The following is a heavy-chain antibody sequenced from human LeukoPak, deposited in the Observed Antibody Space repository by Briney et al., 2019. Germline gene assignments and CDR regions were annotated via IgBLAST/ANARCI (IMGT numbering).Heavy chain of an antibody. Sequence: GGSLRLSCAASGFTFSSYGMHWVRQAPGKGLEWVSFIRYDGSNKYYADSVKGRFTISRDNSKNTLYLQMNSLRAEDTAVYYCAKERTLYYFYMDVWGKGNTVTVSS. V-gene: IGHV3-30*02. CDR3: AKERTLYYFYMDV. CDR1: GFTFSSYG. D-gene: IGHD2-2*01. J-gene: IGHJ6*03. CDR2: IRYDGSNK.